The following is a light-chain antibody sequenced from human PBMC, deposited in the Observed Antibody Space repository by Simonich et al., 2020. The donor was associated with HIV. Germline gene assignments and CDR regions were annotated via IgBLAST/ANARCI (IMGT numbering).Light chain of an antibody. V-gene: IGLV2-14*03. J-gene: IGLJ2*01. Sequence: QSALTQPASVSGSPGQSITLSCTGTSSDVGGYKYVSWYQQHPGKAPQLMIYDVTKRPSGVSNRFSGSKSGNTASLTVSGLQAEDEADYYCSSYAGSNVVFGGGTKLTVL. CDR1: SSDVGGYKY. CDR3: SSYAGSNVV. CDR2: DVT.